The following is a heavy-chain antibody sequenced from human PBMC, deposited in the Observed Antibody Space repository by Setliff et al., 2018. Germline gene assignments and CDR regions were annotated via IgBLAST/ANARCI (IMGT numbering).Heavy chain of an antibody. Sequence: SETLSLTCTVSGGSISNYYWSWIRQSPGKGLEWIGFIYYNGRSDHNPSFQSRVTMSVDRSKNQFSLNLRAMTAADTAVYYCAREGGGSGWTPDSWGQGTLVTV. J-gene: IGHJ4*02. CDR3: AREGGGSGWTPDS. CDR1: GGSISNYY. V-gene: IGHV4-59*01. CDR2: IYYNGRS. D-gene: IGHD6-19*01.